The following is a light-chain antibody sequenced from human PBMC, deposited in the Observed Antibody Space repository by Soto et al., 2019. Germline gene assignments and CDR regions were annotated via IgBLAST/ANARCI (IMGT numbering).Light chain of an antibody. Sequence: DLQMTQSPASLSAAEGVRVTISRSNSQTINNCLNWYQQKPGKAPTVLIYGASSLQSGVPLRFSGSGSGTDFTLTISSLQPEDFATYYCQESFSTLWGTCGQGTKVDIK. V-gene: IGKV1-39*01. CDR3: QESFSTLWGT. J-gene: IGKJ1*01. CDR2: GAS. CDR1: QTINNC.